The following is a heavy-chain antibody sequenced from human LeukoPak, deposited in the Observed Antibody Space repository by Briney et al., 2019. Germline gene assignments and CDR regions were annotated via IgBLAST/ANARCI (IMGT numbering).Heavy chain of an antibody. CDR2: ITTYNGDK. CDR3: ARDCSNGVCFPRDY. V-gene: IGHV1-18*01. Sequence: SVKVSCKASGYTLSEYGITWVRRAPGQGLEWVGWITTYNGDKKYSQKFQGRVTMTTDTSTSTYYMELSSLRSDDTAVYYCARDCSNGVCFPRDYWGQGTLVSVAT. D-gene: IGHD2-8*01. J-gene: IGHJ4*02. CDR1: GYTLSEYG.